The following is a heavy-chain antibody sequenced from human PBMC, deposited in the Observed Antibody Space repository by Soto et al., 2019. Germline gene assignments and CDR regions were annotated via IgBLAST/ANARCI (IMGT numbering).Heavy chain of an antibody. J-gene: IGHJ6*03. V-gene: IGHV2-26*01. Sequence: QVTLKESGPVLVTPTETLTLTFTVSGFSLRNARMGVSWIRQPPGKALEWLAPISSIDATSYTTSLQSGITISKDTSNCQVFLTRTNMDPVDTATYYCARICLFGSGYYTSYSYYYMDVWGKGTTVTVSS. CDR1: GFSLRNARMG. D-gene: IGHD3-3*01. CDR2: ISSIDAT. CDR3: ARICLFGSGYYTSYSYYYMDV.